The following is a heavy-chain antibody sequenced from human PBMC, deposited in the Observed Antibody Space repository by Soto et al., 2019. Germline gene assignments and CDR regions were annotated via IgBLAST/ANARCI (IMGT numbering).Heavy chain of an antibody. D-gene: IGHD2-15*01. CDR3: ARRGYGGNEGYFDH. CDR1: GCSFTTYW. J-gene: IGHJ4*02. V-gene: IGHV5-51*01. CDR2: IFPGDSDI. Sequence: PGESLKISCKGSGCSFTTYWIGWVRQMPGKGLEWMGIIFPGDSDIRYSPSFQGQVTMSADKSISTAYLQWSSLKASDTAMYYCARRGYGGNEGYFDHWGQGTLVTVSS.